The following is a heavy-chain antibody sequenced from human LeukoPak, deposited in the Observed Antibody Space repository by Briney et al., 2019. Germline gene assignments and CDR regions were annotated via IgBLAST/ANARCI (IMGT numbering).Heavy chain of an antibody. CDR3: ARGLGAYGSGSYLDY. CDR1: GGPFRGYY. J-gene: IGHJ4*02. D-gene: IGHD3-10*01. CDR2: INHSGST. Sequence: SETLSLTCAVYGGPFRGYYWSWIRQPPGKGLEWMGEINHSGSTNYTPSLKSRVTISVETSKNSFSLKLSSVTAAETAVYYCARGLGAYGSGSYLDYWGQGTLVTVSS. V-gene: IGHV4-34*01.